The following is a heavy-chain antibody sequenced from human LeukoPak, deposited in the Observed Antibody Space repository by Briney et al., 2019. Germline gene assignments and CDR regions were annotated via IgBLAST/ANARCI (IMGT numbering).Heavy chain of an antibody. D-gene: IGHD3-9*01. CDR2: ISSSGSTI. CDR1: GFTFSSYE. V-gene: IGHV3-48*03. Sequence: GGSLRLSCAASGFTFSSYEMNWVRQAPGKGLEWVSYISSSGSTIYYADSVKGRFTISRDNAKNSLYLQMNSLRAEDTAVYYCASTANYDILTGSYFDIWGQGTMVTVSS. CDR3: ASTANYDILTGSYFDI. J-gene: IGHJ3*02.